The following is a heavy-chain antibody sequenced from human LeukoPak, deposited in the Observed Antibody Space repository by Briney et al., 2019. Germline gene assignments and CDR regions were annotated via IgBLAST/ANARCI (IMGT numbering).Heavy chain of an antibody. CDR2: ISWNSGSI. Sequence: GGSLRLSCAASGFTFDDYAMHWVRHAPGKGLEWVSGISWNSGSIGYADSVKGRFTISRDNAKNSLYLQMNSLRAEDTALYYCAKGGQQLGDYWGQGTLVTVSS. D-gene: IGHD6-13*01. J-gene: IGHJ4*02. CDR1: GFTFDDYA. V-gene: IGHV3-9*01. CDR3: AKGGQQLGDY.